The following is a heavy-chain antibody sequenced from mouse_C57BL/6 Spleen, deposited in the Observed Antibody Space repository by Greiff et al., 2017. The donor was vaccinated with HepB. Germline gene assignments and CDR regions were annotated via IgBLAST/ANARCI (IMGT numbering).Heavy chain of an antibody. V-gene: IGHV1-26*01. J-gene: IGHJ3*01. CDR2: INPNNGGT. D-gene: IGHD2-3*01. Sequence: EVQLQQSGPELVEPGASVKISCKASGYTFTDYYMNWVKQSHGKSLEWIGDINPNNGGTSYNQKFKGKATLTVDKSSSTAYMELRSLTSEDSAVYYCARDGPWFAYWGQGTLVTVSA. CDR3: ARDGPWFAY. CDR1: GYTFTDYY.